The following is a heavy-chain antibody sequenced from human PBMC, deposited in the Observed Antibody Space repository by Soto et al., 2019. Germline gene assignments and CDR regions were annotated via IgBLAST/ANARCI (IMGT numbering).Heavy chain of an antibody. D-gene: IGHD3-16*02. Sequence: QVQLVQSGAEVKKPGASVKVSCKASGYTFTGYYMHWFRQAPGQGLEWRGWINPNSGGTNYAQKFQGWVTMTRDTSISTAYMELSRLRSDDTAVYYCARDRHDYVWGSYRTGGMDVWGQGTTVTVSS. CDR2: INPNSGGT. CDR1: GYTFTGYY. CDR3: ARDRHDYVWGSYRTGGMDV. J-gene: IGHJ6*02. V-gene: IGHV1-2*04.